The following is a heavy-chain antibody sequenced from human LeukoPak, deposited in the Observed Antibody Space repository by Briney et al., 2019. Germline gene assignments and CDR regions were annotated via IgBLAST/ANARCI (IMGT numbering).Heavy chain of an antibody. D-gene: IGHD2-15*01. V-gene: IGHV3-21*01. CDR2: ISSSSSYI. J-gene: IGHJ3*02. CDR1: GFTFSSYS. CDR3: ARVIRVAVDAFDI. Sequence: PGGSLRLSCAASGFTFSSYSMNWVGQAPGKGLEWVSSISSSSSYIYYADSVKGRFTISRDNAKNSLYLQMNSLRAEDTAVYYCARVIRVAVDAFDIWGQGTMVTVSS.